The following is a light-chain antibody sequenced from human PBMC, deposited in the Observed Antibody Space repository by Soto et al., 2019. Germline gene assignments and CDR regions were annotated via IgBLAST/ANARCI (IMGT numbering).Light chain of an antibody. CDR1: SSDVGGYNY. CDR2: DVS. J-gene: IGLJ2*01. Sequence: QSALTQPASVSGSPGQSITISCTGTSSDVGGYNYVSWYQQHPGKAPKLMIYDVSNRPSGVSNRFSGSKSGNKASLTNSGLQAEDEADYYCSSYTSSSTYVVFGGGTKLTVL. V-gene: IGLV2-14*01. CDR3: SSYTSSSTYVV.